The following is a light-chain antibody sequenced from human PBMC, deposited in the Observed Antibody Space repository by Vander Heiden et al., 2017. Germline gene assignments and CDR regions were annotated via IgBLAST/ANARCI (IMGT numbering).Light chain of an antibody. Sequence: EIVLTQSPATLSLSPGERATLSCRASQSVNSYLAWYQQKPCQAPRLLIYDASNSATGVPARFSGSGSERDFTLTISRLEPEDFAIYYCQQRSNWPHAFGGGTMVEIK. J-gene: IGKJ4*01. CDR1: QSVNSY. CDR3: QQRSNWPHA. CDR2: DAS. V-gene: IGKV3-11*02.